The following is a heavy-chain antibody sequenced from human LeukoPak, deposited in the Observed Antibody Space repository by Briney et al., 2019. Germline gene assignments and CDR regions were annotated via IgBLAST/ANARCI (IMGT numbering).Heavy chain of an antibody. CDR1: GFTFSDYY. V-gene: IGHV3-7*01. D-gene: IGHD2-8*01. CDR3: ARDNVRKDDY. CDR2: IKQDASGE. Sequence: PGGSLRLSCAASGFTFSDYYMSWVRQAPGKGLEWVAGIKQDASGEYYLDSVRGRFTISRDNAKNSLYLQMNSLRAEDTAVYYCARDNVRKDDYWGQGTLVTVSS. J-gene: IGHJ4*02.